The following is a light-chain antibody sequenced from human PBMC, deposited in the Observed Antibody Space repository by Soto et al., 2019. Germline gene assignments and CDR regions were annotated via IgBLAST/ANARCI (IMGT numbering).Light chain of an antibody. Sequence: QSVLTQPPSASGTPGQRVTISCSGRSSNIGNFYVYWYQQLPGTAPKLLIYKNNQRPLGVPDRSSGSKSGTSASLAISGLGSEDEADYYCSAWDDSLSGPGVFGGGTQLTVL. CDR3: SAWDDSLSGPGV. CDR2: KNN. CDR1: SSNIGNFY. V-gene: IGLV1-47*01. J-gene: IGLJ7*01.